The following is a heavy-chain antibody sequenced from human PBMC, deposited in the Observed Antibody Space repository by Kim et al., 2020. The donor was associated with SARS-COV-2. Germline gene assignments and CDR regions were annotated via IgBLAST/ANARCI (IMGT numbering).Heavy chain of an antibody. Sequence: GGSLRLSCTASGFTFGDYAMSWVRQAPGKGLEWVGFIRSKAYGGTTEYAASVKGRFTISRDDSKSIAYLQMNSLKTEDTAVYYCTRSNCSGGSCYSQYLYYYCMDVWGQGTTVTVSS. CDR3: TRSNCSGGSCYSQYLYYYCMDV. V-gene: IGHV3-49*04. J-gene: IGHJ6*02. CDR2: IRSKAYGGTT. CDR1: GFTFGDYA. D-gene: IGHD2-15*01.